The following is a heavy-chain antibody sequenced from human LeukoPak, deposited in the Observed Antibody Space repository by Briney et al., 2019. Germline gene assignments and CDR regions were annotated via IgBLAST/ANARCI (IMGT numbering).Heavy chain of an antibody. J-gene: IGHJ4*02. Sequence: SETLSLTCSVSVVSISSLTWIRQSPGKGLEWIGYIYDSGTTNYNPALKSRVTISVDTSKNQFSLKLSSVTAADTAVYYCAGSDDILTGYNYWGQGTLVTVSS. CDR2: IYDSGTT. D-gene: IGHD3-9*01. V-gene: IGHV4-59*01. CDR1: VVSISS. CDR3: AGSDDILTGYNY.